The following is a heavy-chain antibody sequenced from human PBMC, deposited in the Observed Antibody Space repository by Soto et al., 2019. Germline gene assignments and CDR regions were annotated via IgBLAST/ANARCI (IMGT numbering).Heavy chain of an antibody. V-gene: IGHV3-33*01. Sequence: QVQLVESGGGVVQPGRSLRLSCAASGFTFSSYGMHWVRQAPGKGLEWVAVIWYDGSNKYYADSVKGRFTISRDNSKNTLYLQMNSLRAEDTAVYYCARDVGSSGYYAYSYYGMDVWGQGTTVTVSS. CDR1: GFTFSSYG. CDR2: IWYDGSNK. D-gene: IGHD3-22*01. J-gene: IGHJ6*02. CDR3: ARDVGSSGYYAYSYYGMDV.